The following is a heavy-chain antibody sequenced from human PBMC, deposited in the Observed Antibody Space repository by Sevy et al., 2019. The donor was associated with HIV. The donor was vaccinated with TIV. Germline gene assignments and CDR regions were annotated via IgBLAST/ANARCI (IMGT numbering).Heavy chain of an antibody. CDR1: GFSFDSYG. Sequence: GGSLRLSCAVSGFSFDSYGMTWVRQAPGKGLEWVSGISGSGTRTYYADSVKGRFSISRDNSKNRLYLQMNSLRSEDTAIYYCEKGGGGHYEPYEIGYYFYYYNMDVWGKGTTVTVSS. V-gene: IGHV3-23*01. CDR3: EKGGGGHYEPYEIGYYFYYYNMDV. D-gene: IGHD3-22*01. J-gene: IGHJ6*03. CDR2: ISGSGTRT.